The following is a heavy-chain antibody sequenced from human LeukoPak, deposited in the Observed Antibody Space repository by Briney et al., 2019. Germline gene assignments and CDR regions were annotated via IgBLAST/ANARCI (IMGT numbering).Heavy chain of an antibody. V-gene: IGHV3-30*04. J-gene: IGHJ3*02. CDR2: ISDDGSSK. CDR1: GFTFSNHA. Sequence: GGSLRLSCAASGFTFSNHAMHWVRQGPGKGLEWVAVISDDGSSKFYADSVKGRFTIFRDDPKNTLFLQINSLRPEDTAVYYCARVDDLDAFDIWGQGTLVTVSS. CDR3: ARVDDLDAFDI. D-gene: IGHD2-2*03.